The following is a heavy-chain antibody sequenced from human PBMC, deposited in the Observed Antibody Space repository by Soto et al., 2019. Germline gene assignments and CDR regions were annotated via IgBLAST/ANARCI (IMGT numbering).Heavy chain of an antibody. D-gene: IGHD6-19*01. V-gene: IGHV1-8*01. CDR2: MNPNSGNT. CDR3: AREGLYGSSQDNTFDI. J-gene: IGHJ3*02. CDR1: GYTFNRHD. Sequence: QVQLVQSGAEVKKSGASVRISCKASGYTFNRHDINWVRQATGQGPEWIGWMNPNSGNTGYAQKFQGRVTMTRASSITTAYMDLSSLTSEDTAIYYCAREGLYGSSQDNTFDIWGQGTMVTVSS.